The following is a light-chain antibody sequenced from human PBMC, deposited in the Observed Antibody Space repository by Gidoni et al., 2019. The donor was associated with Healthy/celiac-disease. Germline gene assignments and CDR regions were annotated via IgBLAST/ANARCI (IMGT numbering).Light chain of an antibody. V-gene: IGLV3-21*04. J-gene: IGLJ3*02. CDR2: YDS. Sequence: SYVLTQPPPVSGAPGKTARITCGGNNIGSKSVHWYQQKPGQAPVLVIYYDSDRPSGIPERFSGSNSGNTATLTISRVEAGDEADYYCQVWDSSSDHWVFGGGTKLTVL. CDR3: QVWDSSSDHWV. CDR1: NIGSKS.